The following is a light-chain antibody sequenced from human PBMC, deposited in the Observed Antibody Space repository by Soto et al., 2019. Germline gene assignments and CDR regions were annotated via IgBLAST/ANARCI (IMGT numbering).Light chain of an antibody. V-gene: IGKV3-15*01. Sequence: EVVMTQSPATLSVSPGERATLSCRASQSVNANLAWYQQKPGQAPRLLIHGASNRAIGIPARFSGSGFGTEVMLPISRLQSEDFAVYYCQQYNTWLWTFGQGTKVEI. CDR1: QSVNAN. CDR3: QQYNTWLWT. CDR2: GAS. J-gene: IGKJ1*01.